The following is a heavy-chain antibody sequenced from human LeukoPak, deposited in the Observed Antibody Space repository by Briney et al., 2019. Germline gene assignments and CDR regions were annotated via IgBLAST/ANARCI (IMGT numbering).Heavy chain of an antibody. Sequence: SETLSLTCSVSGDSISSSAYYWGWIRQPPGKGLEWIGEINHSGSTNYNPSLKSRVTISVDTSKNQFSLKLSSVTAADTAVYYCASGFLEWLSTDAFDIWGQGTMVTVSS. CDR2: INHSGST. CDR3: ASGFLEWLSTDAFDI. CDR1: GDSISSSAYY. V-gene: IGHV4-39*07. J-gene: IGHJ3*02. D-gene: IGHD3-3*01.